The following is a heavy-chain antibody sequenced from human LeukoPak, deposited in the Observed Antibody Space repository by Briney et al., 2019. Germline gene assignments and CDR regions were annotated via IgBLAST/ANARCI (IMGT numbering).Heavy chain of an antibody. CDR3: ARGYHYGFDI. V-gene: IGHV4-4*02. CDR1: GVSISSTNW. Sequence: SETLSLTCAVSGVSISSTNWWSWVRQPPGKGLEWIGEVFQSGSTNYNASLKSRVTISLDKSKNQLSLQLRSVTAADTAVYFCARGYHYGFDIWGQGTMVTVSS. CDR2: VFQSGST. J-gene: IGHJ3*02. D-gene: IGHD5-12*01.